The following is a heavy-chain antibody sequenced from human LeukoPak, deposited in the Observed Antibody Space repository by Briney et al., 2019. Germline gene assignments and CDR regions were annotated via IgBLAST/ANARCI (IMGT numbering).Heavy chain of an antibody. V-gene: IGHV3-30*14. CDR1: GFAFSNFA. J-gene: IGHJ5*01. Sequence: GGSLRLSCAASGFAFSNFAMHWVRQAPGKGLEWVAVVSYEGTIKYYSDSAKGRFTISRDNSNSLISLQMNDLTTEDTAVYYCAREKFDSWGQGTLVTVSP. CDR2: VSYEGTIK. CDR3: AREKFDS.